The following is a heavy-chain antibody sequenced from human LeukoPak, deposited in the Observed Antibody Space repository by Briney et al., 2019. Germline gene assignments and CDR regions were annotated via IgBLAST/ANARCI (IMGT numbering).Heavy chain of an antibody. CDR1: GFTFSSHA. D-gene: IGHD3-16*02. CDR3: AKDREITFGGVIVRGGFDY. CDR2: ISGSGGST. Sequence: GGSLRLSCAASGFTFSSHAMSWVRQAPGKGLEWVSAISGSGGSTYYADSVKGRFTISRDNSKNTLYLQMNSLRAEDTAVYYCAKDREITFGGVIVRGGFDYWGQGTLVTVSS. V-gene: IGHV3-23*01. J-gene: IGHJ4*02.